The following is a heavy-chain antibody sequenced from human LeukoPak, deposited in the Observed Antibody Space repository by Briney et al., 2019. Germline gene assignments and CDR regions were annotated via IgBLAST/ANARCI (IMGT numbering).Heavy chain of an antibody. Sequence: GASVKVSCKASGGTFSSYAISWVRQAPGQGLEWMGRINPNSGGTSYAQKFQGRVTMTKDTSITTAYMDLSSLRSDDTAVYYCARTPLAGLERVDGFDYWGQGILVTVSS. J-gene: IGHJ4*02. CDR2: INPNSGGT. CDR3: ARTPLAGLERVDGFDY. CDR1: GGTFSSYA. V-gene: IGHV1-2*06. D-gene: IGHD6-19*01.